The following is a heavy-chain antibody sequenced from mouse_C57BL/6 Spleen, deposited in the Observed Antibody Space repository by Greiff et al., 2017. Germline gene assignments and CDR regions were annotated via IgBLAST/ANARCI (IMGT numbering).Heavy chain of an antibody. CDR2: ISSGSSTI. J-gene: IGHJ3*01. V-gene: IGHV5-17*01. D-gene: IGHD1-1*01. Sequence: EVQLVESGGGLVKPGGSLKLSCAASGFTFSDYGMHWVRQAPEKGLEWVAYISSGSSTIYYADTVKGRFTISRDNAKNTLFLQMTSLRSEDTAMYYCARGYYGSSTWFAYWVQGTLVTVSA. CDR3: ARGYYGSSTWFAY. CDR1: GFTFSDYG.